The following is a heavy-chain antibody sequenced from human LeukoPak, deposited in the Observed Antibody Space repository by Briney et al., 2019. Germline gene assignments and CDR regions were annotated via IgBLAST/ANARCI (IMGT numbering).Heavy chain of an antibody. V-gene: IGHV4-39*01. CDR2: ISYSGST. CDR1: GGSFSSDDYY. Sequence: SETLSLTCTVSGGSFSSDDYYWGWIRQPPGKGLEWIESISYSGSTYYNPSLKSRVTISVDTSKNQFSLKLNSVTAADTAVYYCARAKGEIFTSSSFYFDYWGQGILVSVSS. CDR3: ARAKGEIFTSSSFYFDY. D-gene: IGHD6-13*01. J-gene: IGHJ4*02.